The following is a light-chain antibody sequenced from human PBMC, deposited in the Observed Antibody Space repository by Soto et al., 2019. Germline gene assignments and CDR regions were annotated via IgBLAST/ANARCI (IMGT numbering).Light chain of an antibody. CDR3: QQYYSYAWT. Sequence: DIQLTQSPSFLSASVGDRVTITCRASQGISNYLAWYRQKPGKAPELLIYSASTLQSGVPSRFSGSGSGTEFTLTISCLQSEDFATYYCQQYYSYAWTFGQGTKVDIK. J-gene: IGKJ1*01. CDR1: QGISNY. CDR2: SAS. V-gene: IGKV1-9*01.